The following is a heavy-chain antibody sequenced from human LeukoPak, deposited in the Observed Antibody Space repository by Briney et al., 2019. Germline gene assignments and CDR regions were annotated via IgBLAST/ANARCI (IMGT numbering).Heavy chain of an antibody. J-gene: IGHJ5*02. CDR1: GGTFSSYA. CDR2: IIPIFGTA. CDR3: ARASVGRFGELFKGWFDP. Sequence: SVKVSCKASGGTFSSYAISWVRQAPGQGLEWMGGIIPIFGTANYAQKFQGRVTITADESTSTAYMELSSLGSEDTAVYYCARASVGRFGELFKGWFDPWGQGTLVTVSS. V-gene: IGHV1-69*01. D-gene: IGHD3-10*01.